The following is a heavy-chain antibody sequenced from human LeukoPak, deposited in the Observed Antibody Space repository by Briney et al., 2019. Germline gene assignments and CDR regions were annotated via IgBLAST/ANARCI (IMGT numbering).Heavy chain of an antibody. CDR1: GFAFSNQA. V-gene: IGHV3-23*01. CDR2: ISGGGDRI. CDR3: AKNPLLAGTIYFDY. D-gene: IGHD6-19*01. J-gene: IGHJ4*02. Sequence: GWSLTVYCYATGFAFSNQAMSWFRQAPGKGLEWVSSISGGGDRINYADSVKGRFTISRDNSKNTLYLQMNNLGAEDTAVYYCAKNPLLAGTIYFDYWGQGTLVTVSS.